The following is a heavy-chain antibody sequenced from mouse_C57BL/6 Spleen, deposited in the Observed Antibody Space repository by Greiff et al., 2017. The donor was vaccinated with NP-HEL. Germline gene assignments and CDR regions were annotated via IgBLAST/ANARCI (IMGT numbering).Heavy chain of an antibody. CDR2: IDPANGNT. CDR3: ASGYGSSYDYFDY. D-gene: IGHD1-1*01. V-gene: IGHV14-3*01. Sequence: EIQLQQSVAELVRPGASVKLSCTASGFNIKNTYMHWVKQRPEQGLEWIGRIDPANGNTKYAPKFQGKATITADTSSNTAYLQLSSLTSEDTAIYYCASGYGSSYDYFDYWGQGTTLTVSS. CDR1: GFNIKNTY. J-gene: IGHJ2*01.